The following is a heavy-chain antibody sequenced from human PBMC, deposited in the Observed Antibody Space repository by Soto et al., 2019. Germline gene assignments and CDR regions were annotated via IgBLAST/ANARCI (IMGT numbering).Heavy chain of an antibody. CDR2: ISGSGGST. V-gene: IGHV3-23*01. Sequence: GGSLRLSCAASGFTFSSYAMSWVRQAPGKGLEWVSAISGSGGSTYYADSVKGRFTISRDNSKNTLYLQMNSLRAEDTAVYYCAKDWGVTGTTRWHYYYGMDVWGQGTTVTVSS. D-gene: IGHD1-7*01. CDR3: AKDWGVTGTTRWHYYYGMDV. J-gene: IGHJ6*02. CDR1: GFTFSSYA.